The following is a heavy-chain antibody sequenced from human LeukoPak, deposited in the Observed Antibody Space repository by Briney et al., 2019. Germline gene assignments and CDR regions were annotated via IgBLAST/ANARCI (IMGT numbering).Heavy chain of an antibody. CDR3: GRESRILGTTSVWYYFDY. D-gene: IGHD1/OR15-1a*01. Sequence: PSETLSLTCTVSGGSISSGGYYWSWIRQPPGKGLEWIGFIYHTGSFHYNPSLKSRVTISVDTSKNQFSLNLRSVTAADTAVYFCGRESRILGTTSVWYYFDYWGQGTLVTVSS. J-gene: IGHJ4*02. CDR1: GGSISSGGYY. CDR2: IYHTGSF. V-gene: IGHV4-30-4*01.